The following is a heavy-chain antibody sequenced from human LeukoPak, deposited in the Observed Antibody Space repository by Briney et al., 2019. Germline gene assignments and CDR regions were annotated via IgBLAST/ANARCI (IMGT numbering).Heavy chain of an antibody. J-gene: IGHJ4*02. CDR1: GFTFSRYW. CDR3: ARAVGIAVAYYFDY. V-gene: IGHV3-7*01. Sequence: PGGSLRLSCAASGFTFSRYWMSWVRQAPGKGLEWVANIKQDGSEKYYVDSVKGRFTISRDNAKNSLYLQMNSLRAEDTAVYYCARAVGIAVAYYFDYWGQGTLVTVSS. CDR2: IKQDGSEK. D-gene: IGHD6-19*01.